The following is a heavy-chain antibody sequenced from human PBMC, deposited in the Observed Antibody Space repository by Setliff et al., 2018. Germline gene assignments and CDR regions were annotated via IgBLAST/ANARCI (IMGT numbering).Heavy chain of an antibody. CDR2: IYTSGST. CDR1: GGSISSYY. V-gene: IGHV4-4*07. Sequence: PSETLSLTCTVSGGSISSYYWSWIRQPAGKGLEWIGRIYTSGSTNYNPSLKSRVTMSVDTSKNPFYLKLSSVTAADTAVYYCARDSRGNPPTYMDVWGKGTTVTVSS. J-gene: IGHJ6*03. CDR3: ARDSRGNPPTYMDV.